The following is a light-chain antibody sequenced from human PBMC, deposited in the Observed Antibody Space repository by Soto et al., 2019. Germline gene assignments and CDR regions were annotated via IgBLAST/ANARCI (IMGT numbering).Light chain of an antibody. CDR2: GAS. CDR3: QQYAKAPLT. Sequence: EIVMTQSPATLSVSPGETATLSCRASQSVSRTLAWYQQKPAQAPRLLIYGASTRATGVPARFSGSGSGTEFTLTISSLQSEDFAVYYCQQYAKAPLTFGQGTKVEMK. CDR1: QSVSRT. V-gene: IGKV3-15*01. J-gene: IGKJ1*01.